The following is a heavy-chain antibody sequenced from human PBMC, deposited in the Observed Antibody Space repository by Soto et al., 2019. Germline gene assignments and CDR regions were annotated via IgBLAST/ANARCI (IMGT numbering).Heavy chain of an antibody. CDR1: GFTFSSYA. V-gene: IGHV3-64*02. CDR2: ISSNGGST. CDR3: ARGYGSGSVYFDY. D-gene: IGHD3-10*01. J-gene: IGHJ4*02. Sequence: GGSLRLSCAASGFTFSSYAMHWVRQAPGKGLEYVSAISSNGGSTYYADSVKGRFTISRDNSKNTLYLQMGSLRAEDMAVYYCARGYGSGSVYFDYWGQGTLVTVSS.